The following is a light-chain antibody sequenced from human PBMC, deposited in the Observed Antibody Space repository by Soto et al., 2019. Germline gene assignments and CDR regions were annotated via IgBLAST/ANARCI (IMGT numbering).Light chain of an antibody. Sequence: QSVLTQSPSASASLGASVKLTCTLSSGYSNYAIAWHQQQPEKGPRYLMKLNSDGSHNKGDGIPDRFSGSSSGAERYLTISSLQSEDEADYYCQTWATGIRVFGGGTKVTVL. V-gene: IGLV4-69*01. J-gene: IGLJ3*02. CDR1: SGYSNYA. CDR3: QTWATGIRV. CDR2: LNSDGSH.